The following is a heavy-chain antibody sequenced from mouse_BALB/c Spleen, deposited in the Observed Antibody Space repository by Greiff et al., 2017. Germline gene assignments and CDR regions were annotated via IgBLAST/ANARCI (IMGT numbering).Heavy chain of an antibody. V-gene: IGHV10-1*02. D-gene: IGHD2-12*01. CDR3: VGDYDYAMDY. CDR1: GFTFNTYA. Sequence: EVQLVESGGGLVQPKGSLKLSCAASGFTFNTYAMTWVRQAPGKGLEWVARISSKSNNYATSYADSVKDRITISRADSQSMLYLQMNNLKAEDTAMYYCVGDYDYAMDYWGQGTSVTVST. CDR2: ISSKSNNYAT. J-gene: IGHJ4*01.